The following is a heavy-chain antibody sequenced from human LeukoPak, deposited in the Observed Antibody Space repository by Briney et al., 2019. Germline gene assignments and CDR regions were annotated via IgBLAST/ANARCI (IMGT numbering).Heavy chain of an antibody. Sequence: SETLSLTCTVSDGSINNSISYWGWIRQPPGKGLEWIGSIYHSGSTNYNPSLKSRVTISVDKSKNQFSLKLSSVTAADTAVYYCASRTEPWIAAAGPLGLDPWGQGTLVTVSS. CDR2: IYHSGST. V-gene: IGHV4-39*07. J-gene: IGHJ5*02. D-gene: IGHD6-13*01. CDR1: DGSINNSISY. CDR3: ASRTEPWIAAAGPLGLDP.